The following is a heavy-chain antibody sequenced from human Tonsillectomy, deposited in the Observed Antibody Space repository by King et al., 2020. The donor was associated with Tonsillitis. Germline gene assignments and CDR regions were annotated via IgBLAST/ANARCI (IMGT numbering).Heavy chain of an antibody. V-gene: IGHV1-69*04. CDR2: IIPILGIT. Sequence: QLVQSGAEVKKPGSSMKVSCKASGGTFSSHPINWVRQAPGHGLEWMGRIIPILGITNYARKFQDRLTITADRSTNTFNMELSSLTSEDTAVYYCARDRAYTSGWEEASEIWGQGTLVTVSS. J-gene: IGHJ3*02. D-gene: IGHD6-19*01. CDR3: ARDRAYTSGWEEASEI. CDR1: GGTFSSHP.